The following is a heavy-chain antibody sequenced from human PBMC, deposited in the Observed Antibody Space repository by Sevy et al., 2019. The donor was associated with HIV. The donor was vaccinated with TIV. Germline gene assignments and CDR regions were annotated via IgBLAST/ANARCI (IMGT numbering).Heavy chain of an antibody. CDR1: GFTFSIYT. D-gene: IGHD2-8*01. V-gene: IGHV3-23*01. Sequence: GGSLRLSCAASGFTFSIYTMSWVRQAPGKGLEWVSTFCFGGSMIYYADSVKGRFTISRDNSRNTVYLQMNSLRADDTAVYYCAREGCTQPHDYWGQGTLVTVSS. J-gene: IGHJ4*02. CDR3: AREGCTQPHDY. CDR2: FCFGGSMI.